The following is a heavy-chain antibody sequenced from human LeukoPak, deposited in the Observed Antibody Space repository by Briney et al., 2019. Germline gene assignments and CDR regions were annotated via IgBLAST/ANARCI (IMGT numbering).Heavy chain of an antibody. CDR1: GGSISSSSYY. CDR3: ASRPIFYSSCFPSDY. V-gene: IGHV4-39*01. CDR2: IYYSGGT. Sequence: SETLSLTCTVSGGSISSSSYYWGWIRQPPGRGLEWIGSIYYSGGTYYNPSLKSRVTISVDTSKNQFSLKLSSVTAADTAVYYCASRPIFYSSCFPSDYWGQGTLVTVSS. J-gene: IGHJ4*02. D-gene: IGHD6-19*01.